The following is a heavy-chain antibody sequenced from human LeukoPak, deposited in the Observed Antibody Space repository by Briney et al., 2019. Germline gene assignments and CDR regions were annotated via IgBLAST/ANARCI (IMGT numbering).Heavy chain of an antibody. Sequence: SETLSLTCTVSGGSISSYYWSWIRQPPGKGLEWIGYIYYSGSTNYKPSLKSRVTISVDTSKNQFSLKLSSVTAADTAVYYCASPDNDAFDIWGQGTMVTVSS. V-gene: IGHV4-59*12. CDR1: GGSISSYY. J-gene: IGHJ3*02. CDR3: ASPDNDAFDI. CDR2: IYYSGST.